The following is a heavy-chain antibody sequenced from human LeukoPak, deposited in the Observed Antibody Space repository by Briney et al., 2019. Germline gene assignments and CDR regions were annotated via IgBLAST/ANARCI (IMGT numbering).Heavy chain of an antibody. J-gene: IGHJ5*02. D-gene: IGHD3-10*01. V-gene: IGHV4-34*01. Sequence: SETLSLTCAVYGGSFSGYYWSWIRQRPGKGLEWIGEINHSGSTNYNPSLKSRVTISVDTSKNQFSLKLSSVTAAGTAVYYCARGAVRGARRGWFDPWGQGTLVTVSS. CDR1: GGSFSGYY. CDR3: ARGAVRGARRGWFDP. CDR2: INHSGST.